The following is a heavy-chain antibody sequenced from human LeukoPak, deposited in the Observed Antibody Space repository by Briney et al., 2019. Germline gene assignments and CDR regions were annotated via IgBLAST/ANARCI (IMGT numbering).Heavy chain of an antibody. V-gene: IGHV5-51*01. J-gene: IGHJ4*02. D-gene: IGHD3-3*01. CDR1: GYSFTSYW. CDR3: ARPHGGYDFWSGYYYFDY. CDR2: IYPGDSDT. Sequence: GESLKISCKGSGYSFTSYWIGWVRQMPGKGLEWMGIIYPGDSDTRYSPSFQGQVTISADKSISTAYLQWSSLKASDTAMYYCARPHGGYDFWSGYYYFDYWGQGTLVTVSS.